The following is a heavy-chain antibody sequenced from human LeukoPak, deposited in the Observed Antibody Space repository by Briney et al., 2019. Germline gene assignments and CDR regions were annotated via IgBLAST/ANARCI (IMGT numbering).Heavy chain of an antibody. D-gene: IGHD2-2*01. J-gene: IGHJ4*02. V-gene: IGHV1-18*01. Sequence: ASVRVSCKTSGYTFTSYDITWVRQAPGQGLEWMGYISTYNYNTHHSQKFQGRVFMSTDSSSGTAYMELSRLRSDDTAVYYCARDSSPSYCSSTSCYGLSSFDYWGQGTLVTVSS. CDR3: ARDSSPSYCSSTSCYGLSSFDY. CDR1: GYTFTSYD. CDR2: ISTYNYNT.